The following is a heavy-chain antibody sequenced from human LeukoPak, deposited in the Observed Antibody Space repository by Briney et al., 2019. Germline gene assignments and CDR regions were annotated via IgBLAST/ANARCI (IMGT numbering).Heavy chain of an antibody. J-gene: IGHJ5*02. D-gene: IGHD1-26*01. CDR1: GFTVSSNY. V-gene: IGHV3-66*01. CDR3: ARDSIWRGSYLDNWFDP. Sequence: GGSLRLSCAASGFTVSSNYMSWVRQAPGKGLEWVSVIYSGGSTYYADSVKGRFTISRDNSKNTLYLQMNSLRAEDTAVYYCARDSIWRGSYLDNWFDPWGQGTLVTVSS. CDR2: IYSGGST.